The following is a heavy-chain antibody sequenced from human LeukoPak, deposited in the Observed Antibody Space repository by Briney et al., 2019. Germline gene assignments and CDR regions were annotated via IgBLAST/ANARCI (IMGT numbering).Heavy chain of an antibody. Sequence: GGSLRLSCATSGFTFSNYWMTWVRQAPGRWLEWLANMNQDGTKIYYVDSVKGRFTISRDNAKATVYLQLNSLRAEDTAVYYCARDPPPCTATTCYTGFDHWGQGTLVTVSS. CDR3: ARDPPPCTATTCYTGFDH. CDR1: GFTFSNYW. CDR2: MNQDGTKI. J-gene: IGHJ4*02. D-gene: IGHD2-2*02. V-gene: IGHV3-7*01.